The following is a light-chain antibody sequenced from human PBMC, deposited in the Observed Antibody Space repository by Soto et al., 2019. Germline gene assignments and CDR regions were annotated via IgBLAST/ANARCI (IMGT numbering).Light chain of an antibody. CDR2: AAS. CDR3: QKYNSAPLT. V-gene: IGKV1-27*01. CDR1: QDISKY. Sequence: DIQITQSPSSLFASVGDRVTITCRASQDISKYSAWYQQEPGEVPKLLIYAASTLHSGVPCRFSGSGSGTDFTLTISSLQPEDVATYYCQKYNSAPLTFGGGTKGDIK. J-gene: IGKJ4*01.